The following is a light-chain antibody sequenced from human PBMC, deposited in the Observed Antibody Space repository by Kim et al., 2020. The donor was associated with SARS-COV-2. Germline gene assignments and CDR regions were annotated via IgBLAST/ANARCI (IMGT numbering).Light chain of an antibody. Sequence: PREKAPPSCWATESVRVNLAWSRKNRGQAPRLRIYDASTRATGVPARFSGVGSGMELTLTISSLQSSDFAVYYSQQYDVGPPIALGEGTRRGIK. CDR3: QQYDVGPPIA. J-gene: IGKJ5*01. V-gene: IGKV3-15*01. CDR2: DAS. CDR1: ESVRVN.